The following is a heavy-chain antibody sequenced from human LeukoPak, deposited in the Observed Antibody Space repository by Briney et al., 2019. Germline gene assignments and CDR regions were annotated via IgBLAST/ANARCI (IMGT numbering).Heavy chain of an antibody. D-gene: IGHD2-15*01. CDR3: AKNVRVVVAATRTEDY. Sequence: GGSLRLSCAASGFTVSSNYMSWVRQAPGKGLEWVSVIYSGGSTYYADSVKGRFTISRDNSKNTLYLQMNSLRAEDTAVYYCAKNVRVVVAATRTEDYWGQGTLVTVSS. V-gene: IGHV3-53*01. J-gene: IGHJ4*02. CDR1: GFTVSSNY. CDR2: IYSGGST.